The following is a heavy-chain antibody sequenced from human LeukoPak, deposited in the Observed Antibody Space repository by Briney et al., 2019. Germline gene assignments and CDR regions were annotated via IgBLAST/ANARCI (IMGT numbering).Heavy chain of an antibody. Sequence: PSETLSLTSTVSRGSISSSSYSWGWIRQPPGKGLEWIWTISDSGNTYYNPSLRSRVTISEDTSKNQFSLKLTSVTAADTAVYYCARQGDGGRAYDHWGQGILVTVSS. CDR3: ARQGDGGRAYDH. D-gene: IGHD4-23*01. V-gene: IGHV4-39*01. J-gene: IGHJ4*02. CDR2: ISDSGNT. CDR1: RGSISSSSYS.